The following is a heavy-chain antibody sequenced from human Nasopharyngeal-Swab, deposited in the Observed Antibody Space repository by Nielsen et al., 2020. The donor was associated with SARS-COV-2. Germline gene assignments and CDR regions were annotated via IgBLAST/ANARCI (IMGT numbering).Heavy chain of an antibody. D-gene: IGHD1-26*01. V-gene: IGHV1-18*01. Sequence: ASVKVSCKASGCTLTNYGVTWVRQAPGQGLEWMGWISGYNGNTKFAQKLQGRATMTTDTATSTAYMELRSLRSDDTAVYYCARAPSGSLQWFDPWGQGTLVTVSS. CDR1: GCTLTNYG. CDR3: ARAPSGSLQWFDP. J-gene: IGHJ5*01. CDR2: ISGYNGNT.